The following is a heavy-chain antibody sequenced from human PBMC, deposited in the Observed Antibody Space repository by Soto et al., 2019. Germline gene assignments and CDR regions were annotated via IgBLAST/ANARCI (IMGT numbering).Heavy chain of an antibody. Sequence: SETLSLTCTVSGGSIYNGNSWSWVRQSPGRGLEWIGEIYYSGRTQYNPSLKSRISISVDNPKNQISLKLTSVTAADTARYYCAASYCSGGRCSAYAMDIWGQGTTVTVSS. CDR2: IYYSGRT. J-gene: IGHJ6*02. V-gene: IGHV4-4*02. CDR1: GGSIYNGNS. D-gene: IGHD2-15*01. CDR3: AASYCSGGRCSAYAMDI.